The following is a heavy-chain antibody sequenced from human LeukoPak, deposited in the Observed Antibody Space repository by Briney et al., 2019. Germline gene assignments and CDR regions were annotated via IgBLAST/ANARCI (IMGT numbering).Heavy chain of an antibody. J-gene: IGHJ4*02. Sequence: SVTVSCKASGGTFSSYAISWVRQAPGQGLEWMGGIIPIFGTANYAQKFQGRVTITADESTSTAYMELSSLRSEDTAVYYCAREGPSGDIVVVPAVMWGQGTLVTVSS. CDR2: IIPIFGTA. D-gene: IGHD2-2*01. V-gene: IGHV1-69*01. CDR1: GGTFSSYA. CDR3: AREGPSGDIVVVPAVM.